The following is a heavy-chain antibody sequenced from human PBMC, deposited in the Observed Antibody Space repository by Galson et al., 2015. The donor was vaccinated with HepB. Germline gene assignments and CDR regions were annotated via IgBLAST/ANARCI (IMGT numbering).Heavy chain of an antibody. CDR3: VRLLKSVTTQKYYFDY. V-gene: IGHV3-23*01. D-gene: IGHD4-17*01. CDR1: GCTFSSYA. Sequence: SLRLSCAASGCTFSSYAMSWVRQAPGKGLEWVSAISGSGGSTYYADSVKGRFTISRDNSKNTLYLQMNSLRAEDTAVYYCVRLLKSVTTQKYYFDYWGQGTLVTVSS. J-gene: IGHJ4*02. CDR2: ISGSGGST.